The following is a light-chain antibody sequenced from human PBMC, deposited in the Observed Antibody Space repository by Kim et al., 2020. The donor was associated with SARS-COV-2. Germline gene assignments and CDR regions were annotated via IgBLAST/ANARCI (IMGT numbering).Light chain of an antibody. V-gene: IGLV1-44*01. CDR1: ITNIGSRP. CDR3: VAWDDSLNGPV. J-gene: IGLJ3*02. CDR2: SNN. Sequence: GQSVTIPCSGGITNIGSRPVNWYQQVPGMAPKLLIYSNNQRSSGVPDRFSASTSGTSASLTISGLHSEDEADYYCVAWDDSLNGPVFGGGTQLTVL.